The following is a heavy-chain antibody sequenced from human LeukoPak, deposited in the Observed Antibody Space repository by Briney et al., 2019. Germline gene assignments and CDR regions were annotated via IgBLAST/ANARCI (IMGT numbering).Heavy chain of an antibody. CDR3: ARSVRSFGWFDP. Sequence: SETLSLTCTVSGGSISSYYRSWIRQPPGKGLEWIGYIYFSGSTNYNPSLKSRVTISVDTSKNQFSLKLSSVTAADTAVYYCARSVRSFGWFDPWGQGTLVTVSS. CDR1: GGSISSYY. V-gene: IGHV4-59*08. CDR2: IYFSGST. J-gene: IGHJ5*02. D-gene: IGHD1-26*01.